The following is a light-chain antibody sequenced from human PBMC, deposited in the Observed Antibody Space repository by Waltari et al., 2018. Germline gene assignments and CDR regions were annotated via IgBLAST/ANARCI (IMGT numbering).Light chain of an antibody. CDR1: QSISSY. Sequence: DIQMTQSPSSLSASVGDRVTITCRASQSISSYLNWYQQKPGKAPKLLIDAASSLQSGVPSRFSGSGSGTDFTLTISSLQPEDFATYYCQQSYSTPQTFCQGTKVEIK. CDR3: QQSYSTPQT. CDR2: AAS. V-gene: IGKV1-39*01. J-gene: IGKJ1*01.